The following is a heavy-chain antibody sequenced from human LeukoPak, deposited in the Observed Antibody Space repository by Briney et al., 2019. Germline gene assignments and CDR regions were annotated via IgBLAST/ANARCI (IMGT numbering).Heavy chain of an antibody. Sequence: GGSLRLSCAASGFSVSSNYMSWVRQAPGKGLEWVSVIYSGGSTYYADSVKGRFTISRDNAKNSLSLQMNSLRAEDTAVYYCARGNARRIAGGFDYWGQGALVTVSS. J-gene: IGHJ4*02. CDR2: IYSGGST. D-gene: IGHD1-20*01. V-gene: IGHV3-53*01. CDR1: GFSVSSNY. CDR3: ARGNARRIAGGFDY.